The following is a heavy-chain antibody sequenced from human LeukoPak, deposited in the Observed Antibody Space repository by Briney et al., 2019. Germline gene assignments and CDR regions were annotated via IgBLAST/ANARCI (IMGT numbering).Heavy chain of an antibody. D-gene: IGHD6-13*01. CDR2: IYHSVST. Sequence: PSETLSLTCTVSGYSIDRGYYWGWIRQPPGMGLEWIGSIYHSVSTYYNPSLKTRVTISVDTSKNQFFLKLSSVTAADTAVYYCARVTRQQLTDAFNIWGQGTMVTVSS. CDR3: ARVTRQQLTDAFNI. J-gene: IGHJ3*02. CDR1: GYSIDRGYY. V-gene: IGHV4-38-2*02.